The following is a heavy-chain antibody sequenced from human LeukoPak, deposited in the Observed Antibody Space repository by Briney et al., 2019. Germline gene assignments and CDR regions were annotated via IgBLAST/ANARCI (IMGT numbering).Heavy chain of an antibody. CDR3: RLVDTAMDYYYYMDV. CDR2: ISAYNGNT. D-gene: IGHD5-18*01. V-gene: IGHV1-18*01. Sequence: ASVKVSCKASGYTFTSYGISWVRQAPGQGLEWMGWISAYNGNTNYAQKLQGRVTMTTDTSTSTAYMELRSLRSDDTAVYYRRLVDTAMDYYYYMDVWGKGTTVTVSS. J-gene: IGHJ6*03. CDR1: GYTFTSYG.